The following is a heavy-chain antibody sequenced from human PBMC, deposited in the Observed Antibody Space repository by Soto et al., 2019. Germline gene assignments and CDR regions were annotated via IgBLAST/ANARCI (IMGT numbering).Heavy chain of an antibody. CDR2: IYYSGST. CDR3: ARGSGTMIVVAPIGSYFDY. CDR1: GGSISSGDYY. Sequence: KPSETLSLTCTVSGGSISSGDYYWSWIRQPPGEGLEWIGYIYYSGSTYYNPSLKSRVTISVDTSKNQFSLKLSSVTAADTAVYYCARGSGTMIVVAPIGSYFDYWGQGTLVTVSS. J-gene: IGHJ4*02. D-gene: IGHD3-22*01. V-gene: IGHV4-30-4*01.